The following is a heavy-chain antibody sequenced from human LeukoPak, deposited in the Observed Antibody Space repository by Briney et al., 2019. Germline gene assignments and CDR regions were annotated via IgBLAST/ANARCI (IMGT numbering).Heavy chain of an antibody. D-gene: IGHD4-17*01. J-gene: IGHJ4*02. CDR1: GFTFCRHR. Sequence: GGSLRLSCAASGFTFCRHRMGWVRQAPGKGPEWVASIKQDGSQYYVDSVKGRFIISRDNAKNSLYLQMNSLRAEDTAVYSCARGPDYGDRFDFFHDRGQGTLVTVSS. CDR2: IKQDGSQ. CDR3: ARGPDYGDRFDFFHD. V-gene: IGHV3-7*01.